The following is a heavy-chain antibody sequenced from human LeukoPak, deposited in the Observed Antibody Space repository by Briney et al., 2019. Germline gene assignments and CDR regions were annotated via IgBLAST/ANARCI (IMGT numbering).Heavy chain of an antibody. Sequence: ASVKVSCKASGYTFTDYLMHWMRQAPGQGLEWMGRINPNNGDTNYAQKIQGRVTMTRDTSISTAYVELSRLRPDDTAVYYCARVYYGSGSYSTPFDYWGQGTLVTVSS. D-gene: IGHD3-10*01. J-gene: IGHJ4*02. CDR1: GYTFTDYL. CDR2: INPNNGDT. V-gene: IGHV1-2*06. CDR3: ARVYYGSGSYSTPFDY.